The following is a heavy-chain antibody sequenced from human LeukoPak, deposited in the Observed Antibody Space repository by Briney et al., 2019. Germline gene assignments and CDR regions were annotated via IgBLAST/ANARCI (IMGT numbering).Heavy chain of an antibody. V-gene: IGHV3-7*01. CDR3: ATVRTVDDYFQYMDV. J-gene: IGHJ6*03. D-gene: IGHD1-1*01. CDR2: IRQDGNEK. Sequence: GGSLRLSCAASGFTFSRSWMSWVRQAPGTGLEWVANIRQDGNEKYYADSVKGRFTISRENTKNSLYLQMNSLRAEDTAVYYCATVRTVDDYFQYMDVWGKGTTVTVSS. CDR1: GFTFSRSW.